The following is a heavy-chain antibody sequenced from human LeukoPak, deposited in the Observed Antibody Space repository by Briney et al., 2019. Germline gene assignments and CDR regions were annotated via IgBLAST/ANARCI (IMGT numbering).Heavy chain of an antibody. CDR1: GGSFSGYY. D-gene: IGHD6-13*01. Sequence: PSETLSLTCAVYGGSFSGYYWSWIRQPPGKGLEWIGEINHRGSTNYNPSLKSRVTISVDTSKNQFSLRLSSVTAADTAVYYCARSGAAAGNNWFDPWGQGTLVTVSS. V-gene: IGHV4-34*01. J-gene: IGHJ5*02. CDR3: ARSGAAAGNNWFDP. CDR2: INHRGST.